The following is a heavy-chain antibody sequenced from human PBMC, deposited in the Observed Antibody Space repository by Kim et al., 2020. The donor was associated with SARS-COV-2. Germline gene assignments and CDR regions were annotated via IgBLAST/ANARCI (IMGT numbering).Heavy chain of an antibody. Sequence: KYSQKFQGRVTITRDTSASTAYMELSSLRSEDTAVYYCAMIWFGELPDYWGQGTLVTVSS. CDR3: AMIWFGELPDY. V-gene: IGHV1-3*01. J-gene: IGHJ4*02. D-gene: IGHD3-10*01.